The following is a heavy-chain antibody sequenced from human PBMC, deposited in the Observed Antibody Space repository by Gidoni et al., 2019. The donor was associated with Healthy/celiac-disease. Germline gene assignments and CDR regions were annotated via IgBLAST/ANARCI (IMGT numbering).Heavy chain of an antibody. CDR2: ISAYNGNT. D-gene: IGHD1-26*01. CDR3: ARYSGSLRDFDY. V-gene: IGHV1-18*01. Sequence: GESPGQGLEWMGWISAYNGNTNYAQKLQGRVTMTTDTSTSTAYMELRSLRSDDTAVYYCARYSGSLRDFDYWGQGTLVTVSS. J-gene: IGHJ4*02.